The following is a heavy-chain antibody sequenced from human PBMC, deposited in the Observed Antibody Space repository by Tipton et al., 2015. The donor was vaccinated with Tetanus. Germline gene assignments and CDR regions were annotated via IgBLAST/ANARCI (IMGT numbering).Heavy chain of an antibody. Sequence: QLVQSGAEVKKPGASVKVSCKASGYTFTGYYIYWVRQAPGQGLEWRGWIDPNSGGTVYAQKIQGRVTMTRDTSISTDYMGLRSLGSGGTAVYYCARDRGDYICYGMDVGGPGTTVTV. V-gene: IGHV1-2*02. CDR2: IDPNSGGT. J-gene: IGHJ6*02. CDR1: GYTFTGYY. CDR3: ARDRGDYICYGMDV. D-gene: IGHD3-22*01.